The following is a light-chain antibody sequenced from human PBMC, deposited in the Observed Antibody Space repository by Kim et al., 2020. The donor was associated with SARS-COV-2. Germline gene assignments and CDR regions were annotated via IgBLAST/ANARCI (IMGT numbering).Light chain of an antibody. J-gene: IGLJ3*02. CDR2: DVS. Sequence: GQSITISCTGTSSDVCGYNHVSWYQQYPDKAPKLMIYDVSKRPSGVSNRFSGSKSGNTASLTISGLQAEDEADYYCSSYTSSHTWVFGGGTKVTVL. CDR1: SSDVCGYNH. V-gene: IGLV2-14*04. CDR3: SSYTSSHTWV.